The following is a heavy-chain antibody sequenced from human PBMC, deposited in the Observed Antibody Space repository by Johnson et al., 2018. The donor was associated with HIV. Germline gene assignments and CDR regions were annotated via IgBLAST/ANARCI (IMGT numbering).Heavy chain of an antibody. CDR2: IRYDGSNK. J-gene: IGHJ3*02. V-gene: IGHV3-30*02. D-gene: IGHD6-6*01. Sequence: QMQLVESGGGVVQPGGSLRLSCAASGFTFSSYGMHWVRQAPGKGLEWVAFIRYDGSNKYYADSVKGRFTISRDNSKNTLYLQMNSLRAEDTAVYYCAKVYSSSVPAPGIWGQGTMVTVSS. CDR3: AKVYSSSVPAPGI. CDR1: GFTFSSYG.